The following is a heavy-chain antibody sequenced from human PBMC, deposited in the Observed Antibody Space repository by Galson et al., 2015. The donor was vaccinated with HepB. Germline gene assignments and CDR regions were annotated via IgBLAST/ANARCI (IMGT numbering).Heavy chain of an antibody. J-gene: IGHJ4*02. CDR2: IWYDGSNK. D-gene: IGHD2-21*02. CDR3: ARGGLRGGDYRGSGY. Sequence: SLRLSCAASGFTFSSYGVHWVRQAPGKGLEWVAVIWYDGSNKYYADSVKGRFTISRDNSKNTLYLQMNSLRAEDTAVYYCARGGLRGGDYRGSGYWGQGTLVTVSS. V-gene: IGHV3-33*01. CDR1: GFTFSSYG.